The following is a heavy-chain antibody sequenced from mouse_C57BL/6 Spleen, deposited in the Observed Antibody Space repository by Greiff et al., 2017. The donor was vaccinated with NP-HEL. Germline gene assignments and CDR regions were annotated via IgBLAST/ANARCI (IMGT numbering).Heavy chain of an antibody. D-gene: IGHD2-14*01. Sequence: DVKLVESGGGLVKPGGSLKLSCAASGFTFSDYGMHWVRQAPEKGLEWVAYISRGSSTIYYADTVTGRFPISRDNAKNTLVLQMTSLRSEDPAMYYCASNQEYDGPASWFAYWGQGTLVTVSA. CDR2: ISRGSSTI. CDR3: ASNQEYDGPASWFAY. CDR1: GFTFSDYG. J-gene: IGHJ3*01. V-gene: IGHV5-17*01.